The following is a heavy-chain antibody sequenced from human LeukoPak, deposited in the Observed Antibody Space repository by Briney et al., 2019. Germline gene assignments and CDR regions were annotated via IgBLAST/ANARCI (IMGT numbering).Heavy chain of an antibody. J-gene: IGHJ5*02. Sequence: PSETLSLTCAVHGGSFSGYYWSWIRQPPAKGREWIGEYNHSESTNYNQSLTSRVTISVDTSNNQFFLKLSSVTAAEPAVYYCARRGSYDFWSGYYTNWFDAWGQGTLVTVSS. CDR3: ARRGSYDFWSGYYTNWFDA. CDR1: GGSFSGYY. CDR2: YNHSEST. D-gene: IGHD3-3*01. V-gene: IGHV4-34*01.